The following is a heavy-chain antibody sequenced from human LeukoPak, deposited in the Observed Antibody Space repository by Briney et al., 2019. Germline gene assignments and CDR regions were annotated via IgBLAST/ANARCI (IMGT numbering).Heavy chain of an antibody. CDR2: VYYSGGT. Sequence: SETLSLTCTVSGGSFEHYFWSWIRQPPGKGLEWIGYVYYSGGTDYSPSLKSRLTISADTSKNQFSLKLSSVTAADTAVYYCASHRRSHGSEYWGQGTLVTVSS. CDR1: GGSFEHYF. J-gene: IGHJ4*02. CDR3: ASHRRSHGSEY. V-gene: IGHV4-59*01. D-gene: IGHD3-10*01.